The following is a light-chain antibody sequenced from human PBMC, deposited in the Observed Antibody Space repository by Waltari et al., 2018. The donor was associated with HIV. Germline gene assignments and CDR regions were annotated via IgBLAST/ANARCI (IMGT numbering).Light chain of an antibody. V-gene: IGKV4-1*01. CDR1: QSVLYNSNSKNL. CDR3: QQYYSRPPT. Sequence: DIVVTQSPDSLAVSLGEKATINCHSSQSVLYNSNSKNLLAWYQQKARQPPTLLISWASSRASDVPDRFSGSGSGTDFSLTISSLQADDVAVYYCQQYYSRPPTFGQGTRVDIK. CDR2: WAS. J-gene: IGKJ2*01.